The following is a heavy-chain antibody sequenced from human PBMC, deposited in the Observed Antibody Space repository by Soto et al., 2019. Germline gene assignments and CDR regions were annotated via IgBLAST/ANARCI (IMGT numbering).Heavy chain of an antibody. V-gene: IGHV3-30-3*01. CDR2: ISYDGSNK. CDR3: ARGSYGGTDGDEVGY. D-gene: IGHD4-17*01. J-gene: IGHJ4*02. CDR1: GFTFSSYA. Sequence: QVQLVESGGGVVQPGRSLRLSCAASGFTFSSYAMHWVRQAPGKGLEWVAVISYDGSNKYYADSVKGGFTISRDNSKNTLYLQMNSLRAEDTAVYYGARGSYGGTDGDEVGYWGQGTLVTVSS.